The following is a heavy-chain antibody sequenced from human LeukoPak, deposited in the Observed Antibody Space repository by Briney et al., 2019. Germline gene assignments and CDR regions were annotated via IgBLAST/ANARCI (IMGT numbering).Heavy chain of an antibody. V-gene: IGHV1-8*03. Sequence: ASVKVSCKASGYTFTSYDINWVRQATGQGLEWMGWMNPNSGNTGYAQKFQGRVTITRNTSISTAYMELSSLRSEDTAVYYCAKSRTTSSASVDYWGQGTLVTVSS. D-gene: IGHD3-22*01. J-gene: IGHJ4*02. CDR1: GYTFTSYD. CDR3: AKSRTTSSASVDY. CDR2: MNPNSGNT.